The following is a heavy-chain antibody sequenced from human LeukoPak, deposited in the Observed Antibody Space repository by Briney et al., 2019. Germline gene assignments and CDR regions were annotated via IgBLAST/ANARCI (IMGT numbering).Heavy chain of an antibody. D-gene: IGHD6-13*01. CDR1: GYTFTSYD. V-gene: IGHV1-8*03. CDR3: ARDRIIAAAANWFDP. J-gene: IGHJ5*02. Sequence: WASVKVSCKASGYTFTSYDINWMRQATGQGLEWMGWMNPNSGNTGYAQKFQGRVTITRNTSISTAYMELSSLRSEDTAVYYCARDRIIAAAANWFDPWGQGTLVTVSS. CDR2: MNPNSGNT.